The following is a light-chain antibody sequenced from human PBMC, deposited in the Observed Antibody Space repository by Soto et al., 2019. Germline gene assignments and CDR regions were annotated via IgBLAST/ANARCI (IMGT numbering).Light chain of an antibody. Sequence: EIVMTQSPATLSVSPGERATLSCRASQTVSSNLDWYQQKPGQAPVLLIYGASTRATGIPARFSGSGSGTDFTPTISSLQSEDSAVYYCQQYNNWSWTFGQGTKVEIK. CDR3: QQYNNWSWT. CDR2: GAS. J-gene: IGKJ1*01. CDR1: QTVSSN. V-gene: IGKV3-15*01.